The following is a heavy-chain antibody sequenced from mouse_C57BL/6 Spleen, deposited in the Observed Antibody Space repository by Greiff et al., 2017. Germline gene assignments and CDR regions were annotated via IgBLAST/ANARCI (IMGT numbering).Heavy chain of an antibody. CDR2: ISSGGSYT. V-gene: IGHV5-6*01. CDR1: GFTFSSYG. Sequence: EVKLMESGGDLVKPGGSLKLSCAASGFTFSSYGMSWVRQTPDKRLEWVATISSGGSYTYYPDSVKGRVIIFRDNAKNTLYLQMSSLKSEDTAMYYCARQYYYYDGYFDYWGQGTTLTVSS. CDR3: ARQYYYYDGYFDY. D-gene: IGHD2-4*01. J-gene: IGHJ2*01.